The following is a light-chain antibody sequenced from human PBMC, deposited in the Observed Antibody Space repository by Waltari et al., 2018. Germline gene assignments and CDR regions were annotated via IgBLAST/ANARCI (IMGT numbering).Light chain of an antibody. CDR2: DIT. Sequence: QSALTQPASVSGSPGQSITISCTGSSSDVGTYNLVSWYQQQPGNVPKLLIYDITRRPSGVSNRFSGSKSGNTASLTISGLQAEDEADYYCCSYVGSSTLMFGGGTKLTVL. CDR3: CSYVGSSTLM. CDR1: SSDVGTYNL. J-gene: IGLJ3*02. V-gene: IGLV2-23*02.